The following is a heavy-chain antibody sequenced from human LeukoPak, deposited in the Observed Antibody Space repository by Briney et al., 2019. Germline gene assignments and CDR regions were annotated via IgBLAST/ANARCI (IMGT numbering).Heavy chain of an antibody. CDR2: IKSKTDGGTT. CDR3: TTDGGITIRPLFDF. D-gene: IGHD1-14*01. CDR1: GITFTSAW. V-gene: IGHV3-15*01. J-gene: IGHJ4*02. Sequence: GESLKISCAASGITFTSAWMGWVRQAPGKGLEWVGRIKSKTDGGTTDYAAPVRGRFTISTDDSKITSYLQMNNLKIEDTAGYYCTTDGGITIRPLFDFWGQGTLVTVSS.